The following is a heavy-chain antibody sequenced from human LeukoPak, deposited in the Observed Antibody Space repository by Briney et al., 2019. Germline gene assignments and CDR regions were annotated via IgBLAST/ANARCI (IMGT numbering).Heavy chain of an antibody. Sequence: GGSLRLSCAASGFTVSSNYMSWVRRAPGKGLEWVSVISVKGRFTISRDNSKNTLYLQMNSLRAEDTAVYYCAREGHNYYDSSGSNAFDIWGQGTMVTVSS. V-gene: IGHV3-53*01. J-gene: IGHJ3*02. CDR3: AREGHNYYDSSGSNAFDI. CDR2: I. D-gene: IGHD3-22*01. CDR1: GFTVSSNY.